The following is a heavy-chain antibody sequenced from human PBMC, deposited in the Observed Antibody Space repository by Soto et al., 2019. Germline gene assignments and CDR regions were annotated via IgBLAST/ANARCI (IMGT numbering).Heavy chain of an antibody. CDR3: ATEMGATQGPFDP. D-gene: IGHD1-26*01. CDR1: VFPFGANA. CDR2: LSNTGRRT. V-gene: IGHV3-23*01. Sequence: EVQVLESGGGLVQPGGSLRLSCVVSVFPFGANAMSWVRQAPGKGLEWVAGLSNTGRRTSYADSVKGRFNISRDNSENMVYLQMNSLRVEDTAVYYCATEMGATQGPFDPWGQGTLFTVSS. J-gene: IGHJ5*02.